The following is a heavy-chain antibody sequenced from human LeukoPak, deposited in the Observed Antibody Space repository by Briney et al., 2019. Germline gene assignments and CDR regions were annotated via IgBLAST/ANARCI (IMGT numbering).Heavy chain of an antibody. Sequence: ASVKVSCKASGYTFTSYGISWVRQAPGQGLEWMGWISAYNGNTNYAQRLQGRVTMTTDTSTSTAYMELRSLRSDDTAVYYCARDERGYSYGLFDYWSQGTLVTVSS. CDR2: ISAYNGNT. D-gene: IGHD5-18*01. J-gene: IGHJ4*02. CDR1: GYTFTSYG. CDR3: ARDERGYSYGLFDY. V-gene: IGHV1-18*01.